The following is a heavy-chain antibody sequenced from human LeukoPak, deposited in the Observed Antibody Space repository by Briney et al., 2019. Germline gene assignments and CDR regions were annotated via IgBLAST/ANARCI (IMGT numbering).Heavy chain of an antibody. Sequence: SETLSLTCTVSGGSISSSSYYWTWIRQPAGKGLEWIGRIYTSGSTNYNPSVKSRVTISVDTSKNQFSLKLSSVTAADTAVYYCARWYSSGWYSGYYYYMDVWGKGTTVTVSS. CDR2: IYTSGST. V-gene: IGHV4-61*02. D-gene: IGHD6-19*01. J-gene: IGHJ6*03. CDR3: ARWYSSGWYSGYYYYMDV. CDR1: GGSISSSSYY.